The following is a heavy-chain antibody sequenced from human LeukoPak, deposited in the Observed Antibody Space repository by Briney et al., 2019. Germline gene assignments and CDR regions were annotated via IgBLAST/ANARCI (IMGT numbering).Heavy chain of an antibody. CDR3: ARGQVWYQLLYDYFDY. V-gene: IGHV3-21*01. Sequence: GGSLRLSCAASGFTFSNYNMNWVRQAPGKGLEWVSSFLSSSSYIYYADSVKGRFTISRDNAKNSLYLQMNSLRAEDTAVYYCARGQVWYQLLYDYFDYWGQGTLVTVSS. D-gene: IGHD2-2*02. CDR1: GFTFSNYN. CDR2: FLSSSSYI. J-gene: IGHJ4*02.